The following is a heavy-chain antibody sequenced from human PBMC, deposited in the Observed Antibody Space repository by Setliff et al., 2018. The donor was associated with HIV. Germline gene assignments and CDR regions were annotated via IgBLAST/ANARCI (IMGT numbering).Heavy chain of an antibody. V-gene: IGHV3-48*04. Sequence: GGSLRLSCEASGFTFSTYAMSWVRQAPGKGLEWVSYISRGGRTKYYADSVKGRFTISRDNAKNSLYLQMNSLTAEDTAVYYCARDVSWRVRTYIDYWGQGALVTVSS. CDR1: GFTFSTYA. D-gene: IGHD3-3*01. CDR2: ISRGGRTK. J-gene: IGHJ4*02. CDR3: ARDVSWRVRTYIDY.